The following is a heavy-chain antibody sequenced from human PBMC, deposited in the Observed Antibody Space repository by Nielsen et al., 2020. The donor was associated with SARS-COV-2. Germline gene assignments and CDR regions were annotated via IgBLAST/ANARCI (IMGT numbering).Heavy chain of an antibody. CDR2: INAGNGNT. Sequence: ASVKVSCKASGYSFTNYAMHWVRQAPGQRLEWMGCINAGNGNTKYSQRFQGRVTMTRNTSISTAYMELSSLRSEDTAVYYCARVPDTAMAMIDYWGQGTLVTVSS. CDR3: ARVPDTAMAMIDY. D-gene: IGHD5-18*01. CDR1: GYSFTNYA. J-gene: IGHJ4*02. V-gene: IGHV1-3*01.